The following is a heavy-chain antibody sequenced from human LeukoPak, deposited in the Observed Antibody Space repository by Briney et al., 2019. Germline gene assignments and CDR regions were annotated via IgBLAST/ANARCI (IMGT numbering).Heavy chain of an antibody. CDR1: GLTVSSNY. Sequence: GGSLRLSCAASGLTVSSNYMSWVRQAPGKGLEWVSVIYSGGSTYYADSVKGRFTISRDNSKNTLYLQMNSLRAEDTAVYYCARVLRYYDSSGYGYYFDYWGQGTLVTVSS. CDR2: IYSGGST. V-gene: IGHV3-53*01. J-gene: IGHJ4*02. CDR3: ARVLRYYDSSGYGYYFDY. D-gene: IGHD3-22*01.